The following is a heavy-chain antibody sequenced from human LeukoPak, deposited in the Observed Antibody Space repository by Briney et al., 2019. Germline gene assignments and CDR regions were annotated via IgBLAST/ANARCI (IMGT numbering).Heavy chain of an antibody. CDR2: SSDTGGNT. J-gene: IGHJ3*02. Sequence: GGSLGLSCAASGFTFSSYSMNWVRQAPGKGLEWVSVSSDTGGNTYYSDSVKGRFTISRDNSKNTLYLHMYSLRAEDTAIYYCAKVHSSGWYGGDTFDIWGQGTLVTVSS. CDR1: GFTFSSYS. CDR3: AKVHSSGWYGGDTFDI. V-gene: IGHV3-23*01. D-gene: IGHD6-19*01.